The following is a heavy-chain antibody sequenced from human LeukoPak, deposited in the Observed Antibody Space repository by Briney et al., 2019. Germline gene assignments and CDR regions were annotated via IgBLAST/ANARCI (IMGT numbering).Heavy chain of an antibody. CDR1: DGSITNYD. CDR2: VHYSGST. CDR3: VRQRVGTVAGTCDY. D-gene: IGHD6-19*01. Sequence: SETLSLTCTVSDGSITNYDWSWVRQPPGKGLEFIGHVHYSGSTNYNPSLKSRVTISVDTSKNQFSLKLSSVTAADTAVYYCVRQRVGTVAGTCDYWGQGTLVTVSS. V-gene: IGHV4-59*08. J-gene: IGHJ4*02.